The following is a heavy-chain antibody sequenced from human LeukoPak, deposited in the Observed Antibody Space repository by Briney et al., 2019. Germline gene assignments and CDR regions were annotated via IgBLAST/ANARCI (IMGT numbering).Heavy chain of an antibody. V-gene: IGHV1-69*05. D-gene: IGHD3-22*01. CDR3: ARDPLRGYYDSSGYYLGST. CDR1: GGTFSSYA. Sequence: SVKVSCKASGGTFSSYAISWVRQAPGQGLEWMGSIIPILGTANYAQKFQGRVTITTDESTSTAYMELSSLRSEDTAVYYCARDPLRGYYDSSGYYLGSTWGQGTLVTVSS. J-gene: IGHJ5*02. CDR2: IIPILGTA.